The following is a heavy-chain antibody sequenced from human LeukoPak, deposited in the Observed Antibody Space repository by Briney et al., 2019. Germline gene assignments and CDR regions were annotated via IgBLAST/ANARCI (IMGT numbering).Heavy chain of an antibody. Sequence: PSETLSLTCTVSGGSISSGSYYWSWIRQPAGKGLEWIGRIYTSGSTNYNPSLKSRVTISVDTSKNQFSLKLSSVTAADTAVYYCARANSYGTPDYYYYMDVWGKGTTVTVSS. J-gene: IGHJ6*03. CDR2: IYTSGST. V-gene: IGHV4-61*02. CDR1: GGSISSGSYY. D-gene: IGHD5-18*01. CDR3: ARANSYGTPDYYYYMDV.